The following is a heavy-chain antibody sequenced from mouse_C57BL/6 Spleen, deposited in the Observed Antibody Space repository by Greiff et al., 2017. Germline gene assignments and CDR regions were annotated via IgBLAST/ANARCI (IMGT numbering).Heavy chain of an antibody. Sequence: VQLQQPGAELVKPGASVKLSCKASGYTFTSYWMHWVKQRPGQGLEWIGMIHPNSGSTNYNEKFKSKATLTVDKSSSTAYMQISSLTSEYAAVYYCARDYYGSSTRFAYWGQGTLVTVSA. CDR3: ARDYYGSSTRFAY. CDR2: IHPNSGST. J-gene: IGHJ3*01. D-gene: IGHD1-1*01. CDR1: GYTFTSYW. V-gene: IGHV1-64*01.